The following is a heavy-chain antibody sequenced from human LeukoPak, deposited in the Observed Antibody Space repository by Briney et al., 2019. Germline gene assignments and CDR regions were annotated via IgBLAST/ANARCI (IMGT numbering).Heavy chain of an antibody. CDR2: INHSGST. J-gene: IGHJ4*02. D-gene: IGHD3-10*01. CDR3: ARAPSYNNVP. V-gene: IGHV4-34*01. Sequence: SETLSLTCAVYGGSFSGYYWSWIRQPPGKGLEWIGEINHSGSTNYNPSLKSRVTISADTSKNQFSLKLSSVTAADTAVYYCARAPSYNNVPWGQGTLVTVSS. CDR1: GGSFSGYY.